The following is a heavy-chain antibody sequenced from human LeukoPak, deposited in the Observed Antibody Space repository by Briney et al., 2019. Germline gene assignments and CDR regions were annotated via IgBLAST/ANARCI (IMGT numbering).Heavy chain of an antibody. CDR3: ARGPPNWEYDY. D-gene: IGHD7-27*01. Sequence: PGGSLRLSCAASGFTFSDYYMSWIRQAPGKGLEWVSYISSSGTTISYTDSVKGRFTISRDNAKNSLYLQMNSLRAEDTAVYYCARGPPNWEYDYWGQGTLVTVSS. CDR1: GFTFSDYY. CDR2: ISSSGTTI. J-gene: IGHJ4*02. V-gene: IGHV3-11*01.